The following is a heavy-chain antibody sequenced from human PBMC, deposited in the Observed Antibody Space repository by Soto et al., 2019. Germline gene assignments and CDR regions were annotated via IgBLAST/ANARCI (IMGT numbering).Heavy chain of an antibody. CDR2: ISSSGRTI. CDR1: GFTFSDYY. V-gene: IGHV3-11*01. D-gene: IGHD3-22*01. Sequence: QVQLVESGGGLVKPGGSLRLSCAASGFTFSDYYMSWIRQAPGKGLKWVSYISSSGRTIYYADSVKCRFTISRENAKTSLYLQMNSLRAEDTDVYYCARENDDSSGYYNWFDPWGQGPLVTLS. J-gene: IGHJ5*02. CDR3: ARENDDSSGYYNWFDP.